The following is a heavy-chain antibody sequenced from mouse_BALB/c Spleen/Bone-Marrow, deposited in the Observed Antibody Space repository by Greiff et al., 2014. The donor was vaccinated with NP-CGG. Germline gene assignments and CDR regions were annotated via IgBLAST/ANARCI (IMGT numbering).Heavy chain of an antibody. V-gene: IGHV4-1*02. J-gene: IGHJ1*01. CDR1: GFDFSRYW. D-gene: IGHD1-1*01. CDR2: INPDSSTI. Sequence: EVQLQQSGGGLVQPGGSLTLSCAASGFDFSRYWMSWVRQAPGKGLEWIGEINPDSSTINYTPSLKDKFIISRDNAKNTLYLQMIKVRSEDTALYYGARLNYYGNLFVWGAGTTVTVSS. CDR3: ARLNYYGNLFV.